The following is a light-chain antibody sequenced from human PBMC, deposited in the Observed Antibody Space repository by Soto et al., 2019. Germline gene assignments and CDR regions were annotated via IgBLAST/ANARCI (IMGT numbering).Light chain of an antibody. CDR1: QSVRSY. V-gene: IGKV3-11*01. CDR2: DTS. Sequence: EIVLTQSPATLSLSPGERATLSCRASQSVRSYLAWYQQKPGQAPRLLIYDTSNRVTGIPARFSGSGSGTDFTLTISSLEPEDFAVYYCQQRSNWLLTFGGGTKVEIK. CDR3: QQRSNWLLT. J-gene: IGKJ4*01.